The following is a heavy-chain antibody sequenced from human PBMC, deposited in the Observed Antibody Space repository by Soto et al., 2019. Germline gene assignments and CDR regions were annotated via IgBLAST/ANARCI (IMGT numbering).Heavy chain of an antibody. CDR3: AKPPDYNWNDY. CDR1: GFTFSSYA. Sequence: GGSLRLSCAASGFTFSSYALSWVRQAPGKGLEWISAVSGSGGSTYYADSVKGRFTISRDNSKDTLYLQMNNLRAEDTAVYYCAKPPDYNWNDYWGQGTLVTVSS. V-gene: IGHV3-23*01. CDR2: VSGSGGST. J-gene: IGHJ4*02. D-gene: IGHD1-20*01.